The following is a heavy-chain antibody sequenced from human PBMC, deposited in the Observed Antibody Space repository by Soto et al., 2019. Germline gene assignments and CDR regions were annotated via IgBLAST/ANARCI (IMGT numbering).Heavy chain of an antibody. Sequence: QVQLVQSGAEVKKPGASVKVSCKASGYTFTSYGISWVRQAPGQGLEWMGWISAYNGNTNYAQKLQGRVTMTTDTSTSTDYMELRSLRSDDTAVYYCARVASYDSSGPHFDYWGQGTLVTVSS. CDR2: ISAYNGNT. V-gene: IGHV1-18*01. CDR1: GYTFTSYG. J-gene: IGHJ4*02. CDR3: ARVASYDSSGPHFDY. D-gene: IGHD3-22*01.